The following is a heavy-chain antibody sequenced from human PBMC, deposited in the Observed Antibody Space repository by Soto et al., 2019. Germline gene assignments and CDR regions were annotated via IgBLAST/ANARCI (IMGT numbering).Heavy chain of an antibody. V-gene: IGHV3-21*01. CDR1: GFTFNSYS. J-gene: IGHJ4*02. CDR2: ISSSSSYI. Sequence: EVQLVESGGCLVKPGGSLRLSCAASGFTFNSYSMNWVRQAPWKGLEWVSAISSSSSYIYYADSVKGRFTISRDNAKNSLYLQMNSLRAEDTAVYYCARGKYYDILTGYYPFDYWGQGTLVTVSS. D-gene: IGHD3-9*01. CDR3: ARGKYYDILTGYYPFDY.